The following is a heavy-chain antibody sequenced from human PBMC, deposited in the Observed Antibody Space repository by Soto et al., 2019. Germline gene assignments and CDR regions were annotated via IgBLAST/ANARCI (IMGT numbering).Heavy chain of an antibody. V-gene: IGHV4-34*01. CDR1: GGSFSGYY. D-gene: IGHD6-6*01. CDR2: INHSGST. Sequence: SETLSLTCAVYGGSFSGYYWSWIRQPPRKGLEWIGEINHSGSTNYNPSLKSRVTISVDTSKNQFSLKLSSVTAADTAVYYCTRGGPLNSSSSPYYSGMDVWGQGTTVTVS. J-gene: IGHJ6*02. CDR3: TRGGPLNSSSSPYYSGMDV.